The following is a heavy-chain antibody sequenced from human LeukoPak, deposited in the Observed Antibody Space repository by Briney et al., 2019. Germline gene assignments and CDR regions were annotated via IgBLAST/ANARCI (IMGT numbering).Heavy chain of an antibody. Sequence: GGSLRLSCAASAFALSTYTMEWVRLAPGKGLEWVSSINPDSKYIYYRDSVRGRFTISRDNAKNSLYLQMNSLRVEDTAVYFCARFVDQSTYYFDSWGQGTLVIVSS. V-gene: IGHV3-21*01. CDR3: ARFVDQSTYYFDS. D-gene: IGHD3-10*01. J-gene: IGHJ4*02. CDR2: INPDSKYI. CDR1: AFALSTYT.